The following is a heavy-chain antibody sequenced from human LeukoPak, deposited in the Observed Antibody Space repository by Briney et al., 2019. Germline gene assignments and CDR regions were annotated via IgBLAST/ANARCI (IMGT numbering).Heavy chain of an antibody. CDR3: AKTQGFFDH. Sequence: GGSLRLSCAVSGITLSNYGMTWVRQAPGKGLEWVAGISDSGGRTNYADSVKGRFTVSRDNSKNILYLQMNSLRAEDTAIYYCAKTQGFFDHWGQGSLVTVSS. CDR1: GITLSNYG. J-gene: IGHJ4*02. V-gene: IGHV3-23*01. CDR2: ISDSGGRT.